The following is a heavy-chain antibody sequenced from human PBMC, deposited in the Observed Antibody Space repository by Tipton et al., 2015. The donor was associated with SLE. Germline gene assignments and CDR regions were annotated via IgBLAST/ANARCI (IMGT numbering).Heavy chain of an antibody. D-gene: IGHD7-27*01. CDR3: AKDLLIAGVGLGDAFDI. CDR2: INHSGST. J-gene: IGHJ3*02. V-gene: IGHV4-34*01. Sequence: TLSLTCAVYGGSFSGYYWSWIRQPPGKGLEWIGEINHSGSTNYNPSLKSRVTISVDTSKNQFSLKLSSVTAADTAVYYCAKDLLIAGVGLGDAFDIWGQGTMVTVSS. CDR1: GGSFSGYY.